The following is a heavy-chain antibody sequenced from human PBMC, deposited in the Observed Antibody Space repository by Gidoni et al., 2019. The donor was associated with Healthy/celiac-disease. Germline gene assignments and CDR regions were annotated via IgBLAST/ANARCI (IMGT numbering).Heavy chain of an antibody. D-gene: IGHD5-18*01. CDR3: ATCEWIQLWPSSYAFDI. V-gene: IGHV3-21*01. Sequence: EVQLVESGGGLVKPGGSLSLSCAASGFTFSRYSMNWVRQAPGKGLEWVSSISSSSTYIYYADSVKGRFTISRDNAKNSLYLQMNSLRAEDTAVYYCATCEWIQLWPSSYAFDIWGQGTMVTVSS. CDR2: ISSSSTYI. J-gene: IGHJ3*02. CDR1: GFTFSRYS.